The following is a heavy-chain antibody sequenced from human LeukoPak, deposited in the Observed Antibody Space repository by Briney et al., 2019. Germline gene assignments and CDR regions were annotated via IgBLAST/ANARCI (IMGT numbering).Heavy chain of an antibody. CDR3: VRHSRVVAFDY. V-gene: IGHV4-59*08. J-gene: IGHJ4*02. D-gene: IGHD2-15*01. CDR2: IYYTGNT. Sequence: SETLSLTCTVSGVSISNHYSSWIRQPPGKRLEWIGYIYYTGNTNYNPSLKSRVTISEDTSKNQVSLKLSSVTAADTAVYYCVRHSRVVAFDYWGQGNLVTVSS. CDR1: GVSISNHY.